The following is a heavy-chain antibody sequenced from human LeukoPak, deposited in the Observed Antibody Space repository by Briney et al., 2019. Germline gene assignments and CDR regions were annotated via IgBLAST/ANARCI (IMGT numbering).Heavy chain of an antibody. CDR2: ISSISSSTI. Sequence: GGSLRLSCAASGFTFSSYSMNWVRQAPAKGREWVSYISSISSSTIYYADSVKGRFTISRDNAKNSLYLQMNSLRAEDTAVYYCARDLGCSSTSCYLPEGLWYWGQGTLVTVSS. D-gene: IGHD2-2*01. CDR1: GFTFSSYS. CDR3: ARDLGCSSTSCYLPEGLWY. V-gene: IGHV3-48*01. J-gene: IGHJ4*02.